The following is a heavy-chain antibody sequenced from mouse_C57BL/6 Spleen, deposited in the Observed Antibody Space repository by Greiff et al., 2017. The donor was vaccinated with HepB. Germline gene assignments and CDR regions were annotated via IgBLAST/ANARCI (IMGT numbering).Heavy chain of an antibody. CDR1: GYAFSSSW. J-gene: IGHJ2*01. CDR2: IYPGDGDT. V-gene: IGHV1-82*01. CDR3: ARENWGGVDY. Sequence: VQLQQSGPELVKPGASVKISCKASGYAFSSSWMNWVKQRPGKGLEWIGRIYPGDGDTNYNGKFKGKATLTADKSSSTAYMQLSSLTSEDSAVYFCARENWGGVDYWGQGTTLTVSS. D-gene: IGHD4-1*01.